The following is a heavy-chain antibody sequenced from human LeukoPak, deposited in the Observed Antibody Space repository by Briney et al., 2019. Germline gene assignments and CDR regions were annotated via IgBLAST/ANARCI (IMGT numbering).Heavy chain of an antibody. V-gene: IGHV3-7*01. J-gene: IGHJ4*02. CDR3: ARARGYFDY. Sequence: GGSLRLSCAASGFTFSSYWMSWARLAQGKGMEWVANIKQDGSEKYYVDSVKGRFTISRDNAKNSLYLQMNSLRAEDTAVYYCARARGYFDYWGQGTLVTVSS. CDR1: GFTFSSYW. CDR2: IKQDGSEK.